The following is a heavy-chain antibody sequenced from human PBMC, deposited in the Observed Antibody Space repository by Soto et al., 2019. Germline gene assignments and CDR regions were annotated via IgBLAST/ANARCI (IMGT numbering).Heavy chain of an antibody. CDR1: GGSFSGYY. J-gene: IGHJ2*01. Sequence: QVQLQQWGAGLLKPSETLSLTCAVYGGSFSGYYWSWIRQPPGKGLEWIGEIHLAGSTKYNPSLKGRVTLSLDTSKNQFSLKLTSVTAAATAVYYCARRVVRAALGLWGRGTLVTVSS. D-gene: IGHD2-2*01. CDR2: IHLAGST. V-gene: IGHV4-34*01. CDR3: ARRVVRAALGL.